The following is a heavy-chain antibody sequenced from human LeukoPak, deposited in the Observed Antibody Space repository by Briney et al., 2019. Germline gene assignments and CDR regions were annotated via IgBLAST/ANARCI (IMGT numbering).Heavy chain of an antibody. D-gene: IGHD3-22*01. CDR3: ARETRRYASSGYYYVVIDY. V-gene: IGHV3-48*03. J-gene: IGHJ4*02. CDR2: ISSSGSTI. Sequence: PGGSLRLSCAASGFTFSSYEMNWVRQAPGKGLEWVSYISSSGSTIYYADSVKGRFTISRDNAKNSLYLQMNSLRAEDTAVYYCARETRRYASSGYYYVVIDYWGQGTLVTVSS. CDR1: GFTFSSYE.